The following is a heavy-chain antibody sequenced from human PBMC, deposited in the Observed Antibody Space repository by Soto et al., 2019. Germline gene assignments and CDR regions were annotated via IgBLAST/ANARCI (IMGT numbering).Heavy chain of an antibody. V-gene: IGHV1-18*04. CDR2: ISAYNGNT. D-gene: IGHD3-3*01. Sequence: ASVKVSCKASGYTFTSYGISWVRQAPGQGLEWMGWISAYNGNTNYAQKLQGRVTMTTDTSTSTAYMELRSLRSDDTAVYYCARDFSDFWSGYHYYYGMDVWGQGTTVTVS. CDR3: ARDFSDFWSGYHYYYGMDV. CDR1: GYTFTSYG. J-gene: IGHJ6*02.